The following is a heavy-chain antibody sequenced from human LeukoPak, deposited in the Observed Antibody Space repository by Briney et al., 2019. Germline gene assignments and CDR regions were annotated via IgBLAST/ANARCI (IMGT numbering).Heavy chain of an antibody. Sequence: PGGSLRLSCAASGFTFSSYAMSWVRQAPGKGLEWVSAISGSGGSTYYADSVKGRFTISRDNSKNTLYLQMNSLRAEDTAVYYCAKDHSKRYFDWLLLLIGAFDIWGQGTMVTVSS. D-gene: IGHD3-9*01. CDR1: GFTFSSYA. V-gene: IGHV3-23*01. CDR2: ISGSGGST. J-gene: IGHJ3*02. CDR3: AKDHSKRYFDWLLLLIGAFDI.